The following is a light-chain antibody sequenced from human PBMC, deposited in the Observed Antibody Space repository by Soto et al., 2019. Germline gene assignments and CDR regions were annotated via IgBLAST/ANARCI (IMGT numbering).Light chain of an antibody. CDR1: SSDVGAYNY. Sequence: QSVLTQPASVSGAPGQSITISCTGTSSDVGAYNYVSWYQQLPGKAPKLVIYDVSNRPSGVSNRFSGSKSGNTASLTISGLQAEDETDYYCFSYTTSSTYVCGTGTKVTVL. CDR2: DVS. V-gene: IGLV2-14*03. J-gene: IGLJ1*01. CDR3: FSYTTSSTYV.